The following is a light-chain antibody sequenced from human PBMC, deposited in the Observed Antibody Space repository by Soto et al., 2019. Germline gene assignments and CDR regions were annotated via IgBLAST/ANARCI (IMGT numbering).Light chain of an antibody. CDR3: ISYTGSSTSYV. CDR2: AVS. J-gene: IGLJ1*01. Sequence: SALTQPASVSGSPGQSITISCSGTSSDVGSYDHVAWYQQFPGKTPKLMIYAVSNRPSGVSNRFSGSKSGNTASLTISGLQAEDEADYYCISYTGSSTSYVFGTGAKVTVL. CDR1: SSDVGSYDH. V-gene: IGLV2-14*01.